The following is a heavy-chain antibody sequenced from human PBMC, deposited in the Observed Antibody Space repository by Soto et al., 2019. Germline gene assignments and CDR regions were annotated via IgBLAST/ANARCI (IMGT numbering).Heavy chain of an antibody. CDR1: GYIFTSYW. V-gene: IGHV5-10-1*01. CDR2: IDPSDSDT. CDR3: ATIAMTRSSVGAFDI. J-gene: IGHJ3*02. Sequence: LVESLKISCKGSGYIFTSYWIGCFRQMPVKGLEWMGMIDPSDSDTSYSPSFQGHVTISADKSISTAYLQWSSLKASDTAMYYCATIAMTRSSVGAFDIWGQGTMVTVSS. D-gene: IGHD6-6*01.